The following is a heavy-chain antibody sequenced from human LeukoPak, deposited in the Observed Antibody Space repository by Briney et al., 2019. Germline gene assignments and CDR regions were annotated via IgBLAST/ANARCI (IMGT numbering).Heavy chain of an antibody. CDR1: GGSISSYY. V-gene: IGHV4-59*08. Sequence: SETLSLTCTVSGGSISSYYWSWIRQPPGKGLEWIGYIYYSGSTNYNPSLKSRVTISVDTPKNQFSLKLSSVTAADTAVYYCARLPNTMVRVDYWGQGTLVTVSS. D-gene: IGHD3-10*01. J-gene: IGHJ4*02. CDR3: ARLPNTMVRVDY. CDR2: IYYSGST.